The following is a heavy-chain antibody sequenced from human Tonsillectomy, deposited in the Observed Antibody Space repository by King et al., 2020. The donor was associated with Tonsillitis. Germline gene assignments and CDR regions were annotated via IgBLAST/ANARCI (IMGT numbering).Heavy chain of an antibody. CDR3: ARGTHYRSSWSTPFDP. J-gene: IGHJ5*02. CDR1: GFTFSSYD. D-gene: IGHD6-13*01. V-gene: IGHV3-13*01. Sequence: VQLVESGGGLVQPGGSLRLSCAASGFTFSSYDMHWVRQATGKGLEWVSAIGTAGDTYYPGSVKDRFTISRENAKNSLYLQMNSLRAGDTAVYYCARGTHYRSSWSTPFDPWGQGTLVTVSS. CDR2: IGTAGDT.